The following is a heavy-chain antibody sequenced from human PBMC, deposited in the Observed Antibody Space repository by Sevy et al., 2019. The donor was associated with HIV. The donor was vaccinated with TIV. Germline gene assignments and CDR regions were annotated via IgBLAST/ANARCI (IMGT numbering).Heavy chain of an antibody. V-gene: IGHV4-59*08. CDR3: AGENAWGRGYS. CDR2: IYYNGHI. CDR1: GGSITSHY. D-gene: IGHD1-26*01. J-gene: IGHJ4*02. Sequence: SETLSLTCTVSGGSITSHYWNWIRQPPGKGLEWIANIYYNGHINYNPSLKKRVTFTLDTSTNQFSLRLSSVTAADTAMYYCAGENAWGRGYSWGQGTLVTVSS.